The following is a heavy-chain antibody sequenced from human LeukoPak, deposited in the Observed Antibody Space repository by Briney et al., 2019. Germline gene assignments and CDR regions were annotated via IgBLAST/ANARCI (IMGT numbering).Heavy chain of an antibody. V-gene: IGHV4-34*01. Sequence: SETLSLTCAVYGGSFSGYYWSWIRQPPGKGLEWIGRIYYSGSTYYSPSLKSRVTISVDTSKNQFSLKLSSVTAADTAMYYCARHVWTSSSSDYWGQGTLVTVSS. CDR3: ARHVWTSSSSDY. J-gene: IGHJ4*02. CDR2: IYYSGST. CDR1: GGSFSGYY. D-gene: IGHD6-6*01.